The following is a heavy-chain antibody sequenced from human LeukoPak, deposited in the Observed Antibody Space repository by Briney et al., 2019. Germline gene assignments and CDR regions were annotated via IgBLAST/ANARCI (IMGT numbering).Heavy chain of an antibody. V-gene: IGHV4-39*01. CDR1: GGSISSSSYY. Sequence: SETLSLTCTVSGGSISSSSYYWGWIRQPPGKGLEWIGSIYYSGSTYYNPSLKSRVTISVDTSKNQFSLKLNSVTAADTAVYYCARHSRLDKSSLSWADYWGQGTLVTVSS. CDR3: ARHSRLDKSSLSWADY. CDR2: IYYSGST. J-gene: IGHJ4*02. D-gene: IGHD2-2*03.